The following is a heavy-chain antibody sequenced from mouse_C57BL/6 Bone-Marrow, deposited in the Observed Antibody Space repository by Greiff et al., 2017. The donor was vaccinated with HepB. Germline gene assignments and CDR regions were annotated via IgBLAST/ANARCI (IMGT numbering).Heavy chain of an antibody. CDR1: GYAFSSYW. CDR2: IYPGDGDT. Sequence: QVQLQQSGAELVKPGASVKISCKASGYAFSSYWMNWVKQRPGKGLEWIGQIYPGDGDTNYNGKFKGKATLTADKSSSTAYMQLSSLTSEDSAVYFCARWGVVPYFDYWGQGTTLTVSS. CDR3: ARWGVVPYFDY. V-gene: IGHV1-80*01. D-gene: IGHD1-1*01. J-gene: IGHJ2*01.